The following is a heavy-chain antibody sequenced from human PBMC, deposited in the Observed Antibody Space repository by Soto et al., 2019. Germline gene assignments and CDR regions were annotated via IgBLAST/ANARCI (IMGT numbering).Heavy chain of an antibody. CDR1: GFTFGDFW. D-gene: IGHD1-1*01. Sequence: EVQLVESGGGLVQPGGSLRLSCTVSGFTFGDFWMTWVRQAPGKGLEWVANMNQNGGEIYYADSVRGRFVISRDNAQNSLFLQMNSLSAEDTALYCCASQRISFAMDVWGQGTTVTVSS. V-gene: IGHV3-7*05. J-gene: IGHJ6*02. CDR2: MNQNGGEI. CDR3: ASQRISFAMDV.